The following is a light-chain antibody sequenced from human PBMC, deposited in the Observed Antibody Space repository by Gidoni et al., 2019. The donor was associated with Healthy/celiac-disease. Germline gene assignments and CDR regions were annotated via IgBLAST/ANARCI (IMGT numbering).Light chain of an antibody. Sequence: SYELTKPPSVYVSPGQTASITCTGDKLGDKYACWYQQKPGQSPVLVIYQDSKRPAGIPERFSCSNSGNTATLTISGTQAMDEADYYCQAWDSSTVVFGGGTKLTVL. V-gene: IGLV3-1*01. CDR2: QDS. J-gene: IGLJ2*01. CDR3: QAWDSSTVV. CDR1: KLGDKY.